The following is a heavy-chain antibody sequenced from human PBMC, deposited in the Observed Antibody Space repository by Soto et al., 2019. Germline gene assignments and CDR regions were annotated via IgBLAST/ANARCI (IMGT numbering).Heavy chain of an antibody. CDR1: GFTFNNYG. V-gene: IGHV3-21*04. D-gene: IGHD3-10*01. CDR3: ARAAFGIYGSGSYSPYYYCGMDV. Sequence: GGSLRLSCVVSGFTFNNYGINWVRQAPGKGLEWVSTVSKSDYTYYSDSVKGRFTISRDNAKNTLYLHMNSLRAEDTAVSYCARAAFGIYGSGSYSPYYYCGMDVWGQGTTVTVSS. J-gene: IGHJ6*02. CDR2: VSKSDYT.